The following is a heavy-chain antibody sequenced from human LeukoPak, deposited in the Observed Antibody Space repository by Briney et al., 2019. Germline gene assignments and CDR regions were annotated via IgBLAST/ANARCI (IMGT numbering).Heavy chain of an antibody. V-gene: IGHV3-23*01. D-gene: IGHD3-22*01. CDR3: AKTGFPYYYDSSGYPDY. CDR1: GFTFSSYA. J-gene: IGHJ4*02. CDR2: ISGSGGST. Sequence: SGGSLRLSCAASGFTFSSYAMSWVRQAPGKGLEWVSAISGSGGSTYYADSVKGRFTISRDNSKNTLYLQMNSLRAEDTAVYYCAKTGFPYYYDSSGYPDYWGQGNLVTVSS.